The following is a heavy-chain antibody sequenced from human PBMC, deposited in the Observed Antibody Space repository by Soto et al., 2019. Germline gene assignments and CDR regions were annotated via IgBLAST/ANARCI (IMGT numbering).Heavy chain of an antibody. J-gene: IGHJ5*02. CDR3: ARHPERIAQIGWFDP. CDR1: GFPFSSYA. V-gene: IGHV3-21*01. Sequence: TGGSLRLSCEASGFPFSSYAMNWVRQAPGKGLEWVSSISTSSGYIYFADSLRGRFTVSRDNAQNSLYLQMNSLRAEDTAVYYCARHPERIAQIGWFDPWGQGTLVTVSS. D-gene: IGHD6-13*01. CDR2: ISTSSGYI.